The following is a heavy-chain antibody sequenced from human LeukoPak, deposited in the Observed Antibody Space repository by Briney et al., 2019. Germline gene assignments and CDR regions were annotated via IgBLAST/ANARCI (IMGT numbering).Heavy chain of an antibody. CDR2: IYSDAT. CDR3: ARESYDSSGYYYGGGFDY. J-gene: IGHJ4*02. CDR1: GFTFSSYW. D-gene: IGHD3-22*01. V-gene: IGHV3-74*01. Sequence: QPGGSLRLSCAASGFTFSSYWIHWVRQAPGKGLVWVSRIYSDATYYADSGKGRFTISRDNAKNTLYLQMNSLRAEDTAVYYCARESYDSSGYYYGGGFDYWGQGTLVTVSS.